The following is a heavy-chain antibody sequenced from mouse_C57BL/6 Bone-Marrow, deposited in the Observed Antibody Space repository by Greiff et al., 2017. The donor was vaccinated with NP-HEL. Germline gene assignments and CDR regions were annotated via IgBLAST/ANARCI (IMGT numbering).Heavy chain of an antibody. CDR3: TRDGSSYEAWFAY. Sequence: LVESGAELVRPGASVTLSCKASGYTFTDYEMHWVKQTPVHGLEWIGAIDPETGGTAYNQKFKGKAILTADKSSSTAYMELRSLTSEDSAVYYCTRDGSSYEAWFAYWGQGTLVTVSA. J-gene: IGHJ3*01. D-gene: IGHD1-1*01. CDR1: GYTFTDYE. CDR2: IDPETGGT. V-gene: IGHV1-15*01.